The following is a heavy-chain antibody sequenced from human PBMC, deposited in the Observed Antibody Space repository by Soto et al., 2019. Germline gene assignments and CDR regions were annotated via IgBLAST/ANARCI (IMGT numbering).Heavy chain of an antibody. D-gene: IGHD6-19*01. CDR3: AKEQSSGFYREVDY. Sequence: QVQVVESGGGVVQPGRSLRLSCAASGFTLSCCGMHWVRQAPGKGLEWVVVITYDGSEIHYGDSVKGRFTISRDSSENTVYLQMNGLRVEDSAVYYCAKEQSSGFYREVDYGGEGTVVTVSP. CDR1: GFTLSCCG. CDR2: ITYDGSEI. V-gene: IGHV3-30*18. J-gene: IGHJ4*02.